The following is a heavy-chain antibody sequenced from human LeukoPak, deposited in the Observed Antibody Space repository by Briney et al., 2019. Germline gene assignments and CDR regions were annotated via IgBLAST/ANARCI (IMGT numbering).Heavy chain of an antibody. CDR2: MYYSGST. Sequence: SQTLSLTCTVSGGSISSGDYYWSWIRQPPGKGLERIAYMYYSGSTYYNPSLKSRVTMSADTSKNQLSLKLSSVTAADTAVYYCARPYYYDSRIDPWGQGILVTVSS. D-gene: IGHD3-22*01. CDR1: GGSISSGDYY. V-gene: IGHV4-30-4*01. CDR3: ARPYYYDSRIDP. J-gene: IGHJ5*02.